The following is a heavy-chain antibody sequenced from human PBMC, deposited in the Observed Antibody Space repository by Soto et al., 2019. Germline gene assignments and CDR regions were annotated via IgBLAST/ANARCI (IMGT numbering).Heavy chain of an antibody. CDR3: AKSLLFVDHAYMDV. D-gene: IGHD2-21*01. Sequence: QVQLVQSGAELKQPGSSVKVSCEASGGSFISYSFTWVRQAPGQGLEWMGRIIPIQGKANYALKFQDRVTITADRSTRTAYMERRSLRPEDTAVYYCAKSLLFVDHAYMDVWGKGTTVTVSS. CDR1: GGSFISYS. J-gene: IGHJ6*03. V-gene: IGHV1-69*02. CDR2: IIPIQGKA.